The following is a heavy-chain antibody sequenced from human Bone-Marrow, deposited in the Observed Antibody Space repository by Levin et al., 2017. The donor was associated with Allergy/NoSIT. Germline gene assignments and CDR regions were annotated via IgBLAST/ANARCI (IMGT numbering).Heavy chain of an antibody. CDR1: GFTFTSYG. CDR2: ISYDGNNK. D-gene: IGHD4-17*01. CDR3: AKPRATVTVIANFDS. J-gene: IGHJ4*01. V-gene: IGHV3-30*18. Sequence: PGGSLRLSCAASGFTFTSYGLYWLRQAPGKGLEWVAAISYDGNNKYYAESVKGRFTISRDNSKNTLYLQMNSLRLEDTAVYYCAKPRATVTVIANFDSWGHGTLVTVSS.